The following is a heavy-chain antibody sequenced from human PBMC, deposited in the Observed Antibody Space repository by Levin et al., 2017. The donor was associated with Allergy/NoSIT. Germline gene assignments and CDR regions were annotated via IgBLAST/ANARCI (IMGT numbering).Heavy chain of an antibody. CDR1: GFTFSSYG. J-gene: IGHJ4*02. Sequence: GGSLRLSCAASGFTFSSYGMHWVRQAPGKGLEWVAVIWYDGSNKYYADSVKGRFTISRDNSKNTLYLQMNSLRAEDTAVYYCARFAGGYCSGGSCYPHSDFDYWGQGTLVTVSS. D-gene: IGHD2-15*01. CDR3: ARFAGGYCSGGSCYPHSDFDY. CDR2: IWYDGSNK. V-gene: IGHV3-33*01.